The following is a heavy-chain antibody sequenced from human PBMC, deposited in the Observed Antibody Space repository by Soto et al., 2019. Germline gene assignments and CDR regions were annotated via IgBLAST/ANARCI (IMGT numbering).Heavy chain of an antibody. CDR2: IYYSGST. D-gene: IGHD6-19*01. CDR3: VSHRNYIVVSGSFFDY. CDR1: GGSIGSSLYY. J-gene: IGHJ4*02. Sequence: SETLSLTCTVSGGSIGSSLYYWGWVRQSPGKGLEWIESIYYSGSTHYNPSLKSRVTVSVDTSKNQFSLKLTSVTAADTAVYFCVSHRNYIVVSGSFFDYWSQGTLVTVS. V-gene: IGHV4-39*01.